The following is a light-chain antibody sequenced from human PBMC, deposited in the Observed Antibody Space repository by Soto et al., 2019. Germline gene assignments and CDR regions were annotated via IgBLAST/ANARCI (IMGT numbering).Light chain of an antibody. CDR1: SSDVGGYNS. CDR2: NVY. CDR3: SSYTYSSTYL. Sequence: QSVLTQPASVSGSPGQSITISCTGTSSDVGGYNSVSWYQHHPGKASKLMIYNVYNRPSGVFLRFSGSKSGSTASLTISGLQAEDEADYYCSSYTYSSTYLFGTGTKVTVL. J-gene: IGLJ1*01. V-gene: IGLV2-14*03.